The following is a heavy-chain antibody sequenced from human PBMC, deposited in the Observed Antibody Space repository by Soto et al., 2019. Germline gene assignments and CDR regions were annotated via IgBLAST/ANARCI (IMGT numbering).Heavy chain of an antibody. CDR3: ASPSYSSSSGHFYYGMDV. CDR2: IYPGDSDT. V-gene: IGHV5-51*01. CDR1: GYSFTSYW. J-gene: IGHJ6*02. D-gene: IGHD6-6*01. Sequence: PGESLKISCQCSGYSFTSYWIGWVRQMPGKGLEWMGIIYPGDSDTRYSPSFQGQVTISADKSISTAYLQWSSLKASDTAMYYCASPSYSSSSGHFYYGMDVWGQGTTVTVSS.